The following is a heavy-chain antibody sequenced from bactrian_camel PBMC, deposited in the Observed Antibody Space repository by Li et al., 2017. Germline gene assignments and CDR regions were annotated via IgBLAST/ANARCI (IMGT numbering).Heavy chain of an antibody. D-gene: IGHD2*01. CDR3: AADSWLPPPSTSTRLWYATYENYH. J-gene: IGHJ4*01. V-gene: IGHV3S53*01. CDR1: VSTRNDY. Sequence: QVQLVESGGDSVKTGGSLRLSCATSVSTRNDYMAWFHQPPKEQQRLPIAVIDPDGTTHYADSAKGRFTITKDNAKNTLYLQMDSLKPSDTGTYYCAADSWLPPPSTSTRLWYATYENYHWGQGTQVTVS. CDR2: IDPDGTT.